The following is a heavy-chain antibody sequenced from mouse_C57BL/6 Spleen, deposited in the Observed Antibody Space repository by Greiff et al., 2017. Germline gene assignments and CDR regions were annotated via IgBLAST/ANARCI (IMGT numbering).Heavy chain of an antibody. J-gene: IGHJ1*03. D-gene: IGHD1-1*01. CDR1: GYTFTDYE. V-gene: IGHV1-15*01. CDR2: IDPETGGT. CDR3: TRVYGSSYWYFDV. Sequence: QVQLQQSGAELVRPGASVTLSCKASGYTFTDYEMHWVKQTPVHGLEWIGAIDPETGGTAYNQKFKGKAILTADKSSSTAYMELRSLTSEDSAVYYCTRVYGSSYWYFDVWGTGTTVTVSS.